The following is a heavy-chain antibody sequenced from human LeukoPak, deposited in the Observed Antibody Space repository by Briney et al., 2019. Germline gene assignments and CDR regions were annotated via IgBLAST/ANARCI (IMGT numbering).Heavy chain of an antibody. CDR3: ATDLVVVAQTPNDY. V-gene: IGHV1-69-2*01. Sequence: ASVKISCKVSGYTFTDYYMHWVQQAPGKGLEWMGLVDPEDGETIYAEKFQGRVTITADTSTDTANMELSSLRSEDTAVYYCATDLVVVAQTPNDYWGQGTLVTVSS. J-gene: IGHJ4*02. D-gene: IGHD2-15*01. CDR1: GYTFTDYY. CDR2: VDPEDGET.